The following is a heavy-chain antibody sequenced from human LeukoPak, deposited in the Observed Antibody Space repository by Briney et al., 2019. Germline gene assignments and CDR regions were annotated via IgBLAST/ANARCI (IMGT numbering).Heavy chain of an antibody. D-gene: IGHD3-22*01. CDR3: ARHGTIVVVIHNDDY. CDR1: GGSISSSGYY. Sequence: SETLSLTCIVSGGSISSSGYYWGWIRQPPEKGLEWIGSIYYTGSTYYNPSLKSRVTISVDTSKKQFSLKLSSVTAADTAVYYCARHGTIVVVIHNDDYWGQGTLVTVSS. V-gene: IGHV4-39*01. CDR2: IYYTGST. J-gene: IGHJ4*02.